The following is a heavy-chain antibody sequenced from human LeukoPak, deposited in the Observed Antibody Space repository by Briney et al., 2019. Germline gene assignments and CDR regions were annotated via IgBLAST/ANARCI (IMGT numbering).Heavy chain of an antibody. J-gene: IGHJ4*02. CDR3: ARGDQLLYSFDY. Sequence: SVKVSCKASGGTFSSYAISWVRQAPGRGLEWMGGIIPIFGTANYAQKFQGRVTITADESTSTAYMELSSLRSEDTAVYYCARGDQLLYSFDYWGQGTLVTVSS. CDR1: GGTFSSYA. CDR2: IIPIFGTA. V-gene: IGHV1-69*13. D-gene: IGHD2-2*01.